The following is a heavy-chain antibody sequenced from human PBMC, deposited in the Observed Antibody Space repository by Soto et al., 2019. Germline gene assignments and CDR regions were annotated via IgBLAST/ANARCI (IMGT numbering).Heavy chain of an antibody. CDR1: GGTFSSYA. J-gene: IGHJ4*02. V-gene: IGHV1-69*13. D-gene: IGHD1-26*01. CDR2: IIPIFGTA. CDR3: ARRRSVGATYFDY. Sequence: SVKVSCKASGGTFSSYAISWVRQAPGQGLEWMGGIIPIFGTANYAQKFQGRVTITADESTSTAYMELSSLRSEDTAVYYCARRRSVGATYFDYWGQGTLVPVS.